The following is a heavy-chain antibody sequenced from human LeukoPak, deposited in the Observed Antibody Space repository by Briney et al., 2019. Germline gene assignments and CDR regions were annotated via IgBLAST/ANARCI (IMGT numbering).Heavy chain of an antibody. Sequence: GSLRLSCAASGFTFSSHGMNWVRQAPGKGLEWIGSIYHSGSTYYNPSLKSRVTISVDTSKNQFSLKLSSVTAADTAVYYCARVGFEERWVGATNYYYYYMDVWGKGTTVTVSS. CDR3: ARVGFEERWVGATNYYYYYMDV. D-gene: IGHD1-26*01. V-gene: IGHV4-38-2*01. J-gene: IGHJ6*03. CDR1: GFTFSSHGM. CDR2: IYHSGST.